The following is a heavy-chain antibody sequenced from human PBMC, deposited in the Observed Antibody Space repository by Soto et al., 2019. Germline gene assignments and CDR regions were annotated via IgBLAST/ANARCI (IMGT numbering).Heavy chain of an antibody. V-gene: IGHV4-31*03. Sequence: QVQLQESGPGLVKPSQTLSLTCTVSGGSISSGGYYWSWIRQHPGKGLEWIGYIYYSGSTYYNPSLKSRVTISVDTSKNQFALKLSSVTAADTAVYYCARAGMRGSGSYYKYFQHWGQGTLVTVSS. D-gene: IGHD3-10*01. J-gene: IGHJ1*01. CDR1: GGSISSGGYY. CDR3: ARAGMRGSGSYYKYFQH. CDR2: IYYSGST.